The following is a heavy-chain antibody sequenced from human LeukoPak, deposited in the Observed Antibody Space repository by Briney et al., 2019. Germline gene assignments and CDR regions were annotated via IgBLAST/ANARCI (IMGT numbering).Heavy chain of an antibody. Sequence: GGSLRLSRAGSGFTFSNAWMSWVRQAPGKGLEGVGRIKSKTDGGTADCAAPVKGRFTISRDESKNTLYLQMNSLRTEDTAVYYCTTPRPSTSGWYIFDYWGQGTLVTVSS. J-gene: IGHJ4*02. D-gene: IGHD6-19*01. CDR2: IKSKTDGGTA. V-gene: IGHV3-15*01. CDR3: TTPRPSTSGWYIFDY. CDR1: GFTFSNAW.